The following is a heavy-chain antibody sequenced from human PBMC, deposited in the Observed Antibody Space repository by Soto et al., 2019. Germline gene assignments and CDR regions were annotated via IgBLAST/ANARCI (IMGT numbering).Heavy chain of an antibody. CDR3: AKDLDYDSSRYYSPFDY. J-gene: IGHJ4*02. CDR1: GFTFYSFA. Sequence: HPGGSLRLSCAASGFTFYSFAMSWVRQAPGKGLEWVSTFSASSGYTYSADSVKGRFTISRDTSKSTLYLQMNSLRAEDTAIYYCAKDLDYDSSRYYSPFDYWGRGTLVTVSS. V-gene: IGHV3-23*01. CDR2: FSASSGYT. D-gene: IGHD3-22*01.